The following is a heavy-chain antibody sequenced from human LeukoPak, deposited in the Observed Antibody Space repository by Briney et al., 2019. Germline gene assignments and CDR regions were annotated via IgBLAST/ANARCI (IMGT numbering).Heavy chain of an antibody. V-gene: IGHV4-39*01. Sequence: SETLSLTCTVSGGSIRSSNYYWAWIRQPPGKGLEWIGSIYYSGSTYYNPSLKSRVTISVDTSKNQFSLKLSSVTAADTAVYYCARHHVGTITIFGVVIKDNWFDPWGQGTLVTVSS. D-gene: IGHD3-3*01. CDR3: ARHHVGTITIFGVVIKDNWFDP. CDR2: IYYSGST. CDR1: GGSIRSSNYY. J-gene: IGHJ5*02.